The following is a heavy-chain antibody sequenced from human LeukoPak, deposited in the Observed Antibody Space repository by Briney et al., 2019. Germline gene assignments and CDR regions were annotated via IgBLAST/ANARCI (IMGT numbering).Heavy chain of an antibody. CDR1: GFTFSSYA. CDR3: AKGLYGDYRWDAFDI. J-gene: IGHJ3*02. V-gene: IGHV3-23*01. Sequence: GSLRLSCAASGFTFSSYAMSWVRQAPGKGLEWVSAISGSGGSTYYAGSVKGRFTISRDNSKNTLYLQMNSLRAEDTAVYYCAKGLYGDYRWDAFDIWGQGTMVTVSS. CDR2: ISGSGGST. D-gene: IGHD4-17*01.